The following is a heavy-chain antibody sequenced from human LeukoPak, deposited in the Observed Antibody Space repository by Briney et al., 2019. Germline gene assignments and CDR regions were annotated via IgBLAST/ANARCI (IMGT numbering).Heavy chain of an antibody. D-gene: IGHD6-19*01. CDR1: GFTFSTFA. Sequence: GGSLRLSCAASGFTFSTFAMIWVRQPPGKGLEWVSSIFPSSDEIHYADSVRGRFTISRDNSKSTLSLQMNSLRAEDTAVYYCARNDFGSGWLGDYWGQGTLVTVFS. V-gene: IGHV3-23*01. J-gene: IGHJ4*02. CDR3: ARNDFGSGWLGDY. CDR2: IFPSSDEI.